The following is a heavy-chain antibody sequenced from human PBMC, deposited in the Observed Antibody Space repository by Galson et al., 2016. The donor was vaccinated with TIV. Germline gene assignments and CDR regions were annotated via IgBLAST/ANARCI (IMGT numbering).Heavy chain of an antibody. J-gene: IGHJ6*02. Sequence: SLRLSCAASGFTFSTYAMHWVRQAPGKGLEWVAIIWYDGSNKYYADSVRGRLTISRDNSKNTLYLQMNRLRAEDKAVYSCAREGVGYCSSTSCPYYGLDVWGQGTTVTVSS. CDR1: GFTFSTYA. CDR3: AREGVGYCSSTSCPYYGLDV. D-gene: IGHD2-2*01. CDR2: IWYDGSNK. V-gene: IGHV3-33*01.